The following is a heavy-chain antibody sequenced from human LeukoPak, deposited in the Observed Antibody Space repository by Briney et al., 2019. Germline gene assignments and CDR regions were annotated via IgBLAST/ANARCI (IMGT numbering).Heavy chain of an antibody. CDR3: AKYVSAKGPPYALDV. D-gene: IGHD2/OR15-2a*01. CDR1: EFTFSSYA. Sequence: PAGSLRLSCAASEFTFSSYAMQWVRQAPGKGLEWVSGISASGGSTWYADSVKGRFTISRDNSKNTMYLQMNSLRAEDTAVYYCAKYVSAKGPPYALDVWGQGTTVTVSS. CDR2: ISASGGST. V-gene: IGHV3-23*01. J-gene: IGHJ6*02.